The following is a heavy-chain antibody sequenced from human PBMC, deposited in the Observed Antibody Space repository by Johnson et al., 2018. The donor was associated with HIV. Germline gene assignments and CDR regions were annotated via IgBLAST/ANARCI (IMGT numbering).Heavy chain of an antibody. CDR2: IWYDGSNK. D-gene: IGHD1-7*01. J-gene: IGHJ3*02. CDR3: ARDSYNLELPLGAFDI. CDR1: GFTFSSYG. Sequence: QVQLVESGGGVVQPGRSLRLSCAASGFTFSSYGMHWVRQAPGKGLEWVAVIWYDGSNKYYADSVKGRFTISRDNSKNTLYVQMNSLSADDTAVYYCARDSYNLELPLGAFDIWGQGTMVTVSS. V-gene: IGHV3-33*01.